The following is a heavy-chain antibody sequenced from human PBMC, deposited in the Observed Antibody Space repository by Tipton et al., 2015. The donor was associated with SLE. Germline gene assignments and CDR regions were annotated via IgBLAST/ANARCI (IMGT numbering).Heavy chain of an antibody. CDR2: IHHSGST. CDR3: ARVLGSRYCTNGVCSSPFYFYYYMDV. Sequence: TLSLTCAVSGGSIRSSNWWSWVRQPPGKGLEWIGEIHHSGSTNSNPSLRSRVTISADTSNNQFSLTLSSVTAADTALYYCARVLGSRYCTNGVCSSPFYFYYYMDVWGKGTTVTVSS. V-gene: IGHV4-4*02. D-gene: IGHD2-8*01. J-gene: IGHJ6*03. CDR1: GGSIRSSNW.